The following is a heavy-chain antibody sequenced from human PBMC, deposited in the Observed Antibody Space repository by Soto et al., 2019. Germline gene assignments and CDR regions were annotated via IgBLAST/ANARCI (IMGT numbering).Heavy chain of an antibody. J-gene: IGHJ6*02. CDR2: ISYDGSNK. CDR3: ARERYGSGSYSYYYGMDV. D-gene: IGHD3-10*01. Sequence: GGSLRLSCAASGFTFSSYAMHWVRQAPGKGLEWVAVISYDGSNKYYADSVKGRFTISRDNSKNTLYLQMNSLRAEDTAVYYCARERYGSGSYSYYYGMDVWGQGTTVTVSS. V-gene: IGHV3-30-3*01. CDR1: GFTFSSYA.